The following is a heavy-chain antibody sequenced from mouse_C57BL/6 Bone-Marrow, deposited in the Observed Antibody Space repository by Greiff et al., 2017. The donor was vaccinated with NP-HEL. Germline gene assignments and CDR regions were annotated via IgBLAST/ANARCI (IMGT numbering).Heavy chain of an antibody. CDR2: IHPNSGST. V-gene: IGHV1-64*01. Sequence: QVQLQQSGAELVKPGASVKLSCKASGYTFTSYWMHWVKQRPGQGLEWIGMIHPNSGSTNYNEKFKSKATLTVDKSSSTAYMQLSSLTSEDSAVYYCARGFYDGYLYYYAMDYWGQGTSVTVSS. CDR3: ARGFYDGYLYYYAMDY. D-gene: IGHD2-3*01. J-gene: IGHJ4*01. CDR1: GYTFTSYW.